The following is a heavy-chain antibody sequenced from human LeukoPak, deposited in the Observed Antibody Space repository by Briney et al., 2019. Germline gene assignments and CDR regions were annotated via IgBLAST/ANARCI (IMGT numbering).Heavy chain of an antibody. CDR1: GGSFSGYY. CDR2: INHSGST. D-gene: IGHD1-7*01. Sequence: SETLSLTCAVYGGSFSGYYWSWIRQPPGKGLEWIGEINHSGSTNYNPSLKSRVTISVDTSKNQFSLKLSSVTAADTAVYYCARESDNWNYGYFDYWGQGTLVTVSS. V-gene: IGHV4-34*01. J-gene: IGHJ4*02. CDR3: ARESDNWNYGYFDY.